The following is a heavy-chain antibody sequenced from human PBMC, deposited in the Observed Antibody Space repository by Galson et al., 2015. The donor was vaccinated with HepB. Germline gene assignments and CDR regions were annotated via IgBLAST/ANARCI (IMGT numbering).Heavy chain of an antibody. J-gene: IGHJ4*02. D-gene: IGHD1-26*01. CDR1: GFTFSSYA. CDR3: VKDHVQGSHDFDY. Sequence: SLRLSCAASGFTFSSYAMHWVRQAPGKGLEYVSAISSNGGSTYYADSVKGRFTISRDNSKNTLYLQMSSLRAEDTAVYYCVKDHVQGSHDFDYWGQGTLVTVSS. V-gene: IGHV3-64D*06. CDR2: ISSNGGST.